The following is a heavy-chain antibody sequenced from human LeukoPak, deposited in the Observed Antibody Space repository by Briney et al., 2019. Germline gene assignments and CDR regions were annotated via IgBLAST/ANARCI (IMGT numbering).Heavy chain of an antibody. V-gene: IGHV3-48*04. Sequence: GGSLRLSCAASGLTFSSYGMNWVRQAPGKGLEWVSYISSGSRTIYHADSVKGRFTISRDDAKNSLYLQMNSLRAEDTAVYYCARVQRGVGFDYWGQGTLVTASS. CDR3: ARVQRGVGFDY. D-gene: IGHD1-26*01. J-gene: IGHJ4*02. CDR2: ISSGSRTI. CDR1: GLTFSSYG.